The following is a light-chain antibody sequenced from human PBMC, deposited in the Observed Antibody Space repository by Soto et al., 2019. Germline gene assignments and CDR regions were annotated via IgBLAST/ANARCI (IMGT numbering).Light chain of an antibody. V-gene: IGLV1-44*01. Sequence: QSVLTQPPSASGTRGQKVTISCSGSSSNIGSNTVSWYQQLPGTAPKLLIYTNDQRPSGVPDRFSGSKSGTSASLTISGLRPEDEADYYCCSYAGSYTHVFGGGTKVTVL. CDR1: SSNIGSNT. J-gene: IGLJ2*01. CDR3: CSYAGSYTHV. CDR2: TND.